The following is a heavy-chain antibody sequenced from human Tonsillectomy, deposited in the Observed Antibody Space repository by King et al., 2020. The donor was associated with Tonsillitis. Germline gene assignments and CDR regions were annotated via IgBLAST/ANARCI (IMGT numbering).Heavy chain of an antibody. V-gene: IGHV3-21*01. CDR2: IVSTTGYI. J-gene: IGHJ3*02. D-gene: IGHD5-12*01. CDR3: ARERYSDHTPTGTFDI. Sequence: VQLVESGGGLVKPGGSLRLSCAASGFSFSSYTMNWVRQAPGKGLEWVSTIVSTTGYIYYVDSVRGRFTISRDNAKNSLYLEMNGLRVEDTAVYYCARERYSDHTPTGTFDIWGQGTMVTVSS. CDR1: GFSFSSYT.